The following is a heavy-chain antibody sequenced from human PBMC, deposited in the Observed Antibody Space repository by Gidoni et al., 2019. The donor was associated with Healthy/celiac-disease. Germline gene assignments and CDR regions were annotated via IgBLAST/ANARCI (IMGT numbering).Heavy chain of an antibody. CDR3: ARGRAWLGAGDAFDI. D-gene: IGHD6-19*01. CDR2: INRSGST. V-gene: IGHV4-34*01. Sequence: VQLQQWGAGLLKPSETLSLTGAVYGGSFSGYYWRWIRQPPGKVLELIGEINRSGSTNYNPSLKSRVTISGDTSKNQFSLKLSSVTAADTAVYYCARGRAWLGAGDAFDIWGQGTMVTVSS. CDR1: GGSFSGYY. J-gene: IGHJ3*02.